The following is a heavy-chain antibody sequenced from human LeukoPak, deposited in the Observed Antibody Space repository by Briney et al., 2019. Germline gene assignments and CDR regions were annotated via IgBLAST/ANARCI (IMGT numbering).Heavy chain of an antibody. J-gene: IGHJ4*02. Sequence: GGSLRLSCAASGFTFSSYSMNWVRQAPGKGLEWVSSISSSSSYIYYADSVKGRFTISRDNAKNLLCLQMNSLRAEDTAVYYCARVDSSGYSVYWGQGTLVTVSS. CDR3: ARVDSSGYSVY. V-gene: IGHV3-21*01. CDR2: ISSSSSYI. CDR1: GFTFSSYS. D-gene: IGHD3-22*01.